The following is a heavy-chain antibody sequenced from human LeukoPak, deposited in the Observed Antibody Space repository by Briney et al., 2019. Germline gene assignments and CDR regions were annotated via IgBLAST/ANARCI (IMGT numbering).Heavy chain of an antibody. V-gene: IGHV3-48*03. CDR3: AGRVYLDY. CDR1: GFSFSNYD. CDR2: ISSSGNTI. J-gene: IGHJ4*02. Sequence: PGRTLRVSCAASGFSFSNYDMNWVRQAPGKGLEWVSYISSSGNTIYYADSVKGRFTISRDNAKNSLYLQMNSLRAEDTAVYYCAGRVYLDYWGQGTLVTVSS. D-gene: IGHD2-8*01.